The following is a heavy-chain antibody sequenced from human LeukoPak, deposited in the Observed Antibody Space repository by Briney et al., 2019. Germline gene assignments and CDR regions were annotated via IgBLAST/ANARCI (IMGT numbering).Heavy chain of an antibody. D-gene: IGHD4-17*01. V-gene: IGHV3-23*01. CDR3: ATSMTTVTTGIFYYFDY. CDR1: GFTFDDYG. Sequence: GGSLRLSCAASGFTFDDYGMSWVRQAPGKGLEWVSAISGSGGSTYYADSVKGRFTISRDNSKNTLYLQMNSLRAEDTAVYYCATSMTTVTTGIFYYFDYWGQGTLVTVSS. J-gene: IGHJ4*02. CDR2: ISGSGGST.